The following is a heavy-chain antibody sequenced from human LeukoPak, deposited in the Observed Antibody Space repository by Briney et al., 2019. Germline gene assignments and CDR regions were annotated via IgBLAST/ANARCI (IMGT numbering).Heavy chain of an antibody. CDR1: GFTFSNFA. CDR2: ITGYGAT. D-gene: IGHD6-13*01. V-gene: IGHV3-23*01. CDR3: AKGAAAGKVDWFDP. J-gene: IGHJ5*02. Sequence: GGSLRLACAASGFTFSNFAMMWVRQAPGTGLQWVSTITGYGATFYADSVRGRFTIFRDTSMNTLFLQMNSLGAEDTAVYYCAKGAAAGKVDWFDPWGQGTLVTVSS.